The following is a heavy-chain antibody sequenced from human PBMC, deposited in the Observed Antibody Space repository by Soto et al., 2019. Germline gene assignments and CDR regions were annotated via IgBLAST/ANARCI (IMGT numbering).Heavy chain of an antibody. J-gene: IGHJ3*02. CDR1: GYSFTNYA. CDR2: ISPGNDNT. CDR3: ARASGAFDI. Sequence: QVQLVQSGAGVKKPGASVKVSCKASGYSFTNYAMHWVRQAPGQSLEWMGWISPGNDNTKYSQKFQGRVTITIDTSASTAYVELSSLRSEDTAVYYCARASGAFDIWGQGTMITVSS. D-gene: IGHD3-3*01. V-gene: IGHV1-3*01.